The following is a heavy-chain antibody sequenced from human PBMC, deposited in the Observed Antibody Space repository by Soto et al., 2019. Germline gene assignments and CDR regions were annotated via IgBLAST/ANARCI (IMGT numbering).Heavy chain of an antibody. CDR2: IKQDGSDK. CDR3: ARTSSLAAAV. CDR1: GFTFSSSW. D-gene: IGHD6-13*01. J-gene: IGHJ3*01. V-gene: IGHV3-7*01. Sequence: EVQLVESGGGLVQPGGSLSLSCVASGFTFSSSWMSCVRQAPGKGLEWVANIKQDGSDKYYVDSVEGRFTISRDKANDSLYLQMNSRRAEDTAVYYCARTSSLAAAVWVQVTMVIVSS.